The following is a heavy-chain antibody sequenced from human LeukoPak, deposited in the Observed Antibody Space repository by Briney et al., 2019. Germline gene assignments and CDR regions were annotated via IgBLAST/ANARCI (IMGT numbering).Heavy chain of an antibody. Sequence: ASVKVSCKASVYIFTSHGISWVLQVPGQGLEWMGWTSAYNGNTDYAQKFQGRVTMSRDTSTSTAYMELRSLKSDDTAVYYCARVLYGDYALDSWGQGTLLTVSS. J-gene: IGHJ4*02. CDR3: ARVLYGDYALDS. CDR2: TSAYNGNT. V-gene: IGHV1-18*01. D-gene: IGHD4-17*01. CDR1: VYIFTSHG.